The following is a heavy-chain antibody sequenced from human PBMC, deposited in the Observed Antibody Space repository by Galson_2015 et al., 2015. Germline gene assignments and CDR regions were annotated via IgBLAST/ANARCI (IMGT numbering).Heavy chain of an antibody. J-gene: IGHJ4*02. V-gene: IGHV3-30*07. CDR2: ISYDGSST. CDR3: ARDEYSSGWFDY. CDR1: GFTFSSYA. Sequence: SLRLSCAASGFTFSSYAMHWVRQAPGKGLEWVAVISYDGSSTSYADSVKGRFTISRDNAKNTLYLQMNSLRAEDTAVYYCARDEYSSGWFDYWGQGTLVTVSS. D-gene: IGHD6-19*01.